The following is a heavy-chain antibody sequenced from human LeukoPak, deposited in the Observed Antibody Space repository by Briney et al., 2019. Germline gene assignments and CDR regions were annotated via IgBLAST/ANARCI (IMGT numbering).Heavy chain of an antibody. V-gene: IGHV1-46*01. J-gene: IGHJ5*02. CDR3: ARGPYSSGWLLENWFDP. CDR2: INPSGGST. Sequence: ASVKVSCKASGYTFTSYYMHWVRQAPGQGLEWMGIINPSGGSTSYAQKFQGRVTMTRDTSTSTVYMELSSLRSEDTAVYYCARGPYSSGWLLENWFDPWGQGTLVTVSP. D-gene: IGHD6-19*01. CDR1: GYTFTSYY.